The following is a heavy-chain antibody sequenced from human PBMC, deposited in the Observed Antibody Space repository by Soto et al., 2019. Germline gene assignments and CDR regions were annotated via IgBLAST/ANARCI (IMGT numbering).Heavy chain of an antibody. D-gene: IGHD2-2*01. J-gene: IGHJ6*02. Sequence: TLSLTCTVSGGSISSGGYYWSWIRQHPGKGLEWIGYIYYSGSTYYNPSLKSRVTISVDTSKNQFSLKLSSVTAADTAVYYCAREGTPHCSSTSCYLSTRRPGYYYGMDVWGQGTTVTVSS. CDR3: AREGTPHCSSTSCYLSTRRPGYYYGMDV. CDR2: IYYSGST. V-gene: IGHV4-31*03. CDR1: GGSISSGGYY.